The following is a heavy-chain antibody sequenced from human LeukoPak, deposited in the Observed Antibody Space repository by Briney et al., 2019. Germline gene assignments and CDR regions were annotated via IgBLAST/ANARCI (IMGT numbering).Heavy chain of an antibody. Sequence: GGSLRLSCAASGFTFSSYSMNWVRQAPGKGLEWVSYISSGSTVISYADSVKGRFTISRDDAKNSLHLQMNSLRAEDTAVYYCARDKGYSGSGSPYWGQGTLVTVSS. CDR3: ARDKGYSGSGSPY. J-gene: IGHJ4*02. CDR2: ISSGSTVI. D-gene: IGHD3-10*01. CDR1: GFTFSSYS. V-gene: IGHV3-48*04.